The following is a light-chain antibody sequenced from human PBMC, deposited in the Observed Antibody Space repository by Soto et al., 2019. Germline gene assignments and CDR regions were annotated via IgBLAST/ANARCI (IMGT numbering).Light chain of an antibody. CDR3: TSYTGSSTPWV. V-gene: IGLV2-14*01. J-gene: IGLJ3*02. CDR1: RSDVGGYHY. CDR2: EVS. Sequence: QSVLTQPASVSGSPGQSITISCAGTRSDVGGYHYVSWYQQHPGKDPKLMIYEVSNRPSGVSNRFSGSKSGSTASLTISGLQAEDEADYYCTSYTGSSTPWVFGGGTKLTVL.